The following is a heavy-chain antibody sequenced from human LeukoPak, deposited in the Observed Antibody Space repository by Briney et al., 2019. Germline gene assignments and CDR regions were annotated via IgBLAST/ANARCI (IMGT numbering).Heavy chain of an antibody. CDR2: INHSGST. J-gene: IGHJ3*02. D-gene: IGHD3-22*01. CDR1: GGSISSYY. Sequence: SSETLSLTCTVSGGSISSYYWSWIRQPPGKGLEWIGEINHSGSTNYNPSLKSRVTISVDTSKNQFSLKLSSVTAADTAVYYCARGMGDYDSGYDAFDIWGQGTMVTVSS. CDR3: ARGMGDYDSGYDAFDI. V-gene: IGHV4-34*01.